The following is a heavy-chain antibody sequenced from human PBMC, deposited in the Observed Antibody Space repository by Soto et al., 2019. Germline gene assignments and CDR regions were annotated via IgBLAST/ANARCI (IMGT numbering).Heavy chain of an antibody. CDR1: GGTFNTYA. V-gene: IGHV1-69*19. CDR3: AREVQVHTPAFVY. Sequence: QVQLVQSGAEMKKPGSSVKVSCQSSGGTFNTYAMNWVRQAPGQGPEWMGDISPMFGAANYAPKFQGRVTITADESTGTSYMQLSSLTSEHTALYCCAREVQVHTPAFVYWGQGTLVTVSS. CDR2: ISPMFGAA. D-gene: IGHD3-10*01. J-gene: IGHJ4*02.